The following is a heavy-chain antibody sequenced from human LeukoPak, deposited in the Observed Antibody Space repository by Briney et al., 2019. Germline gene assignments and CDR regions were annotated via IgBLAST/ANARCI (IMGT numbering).Heavy chain of an antibody. CDR3: AHDYSNY. CDR2: IYSGGST. D-gene: IGHD4-11*01. Sequence: GGSLRLSCAASGFTVSSNYMSWVRQAPGKGLEWVSVIYSGGSTYYADSLKGRFTISKDNSKNTQYLQMNSLRAEDTAVYYCAHDYSNYWGQGTLVTVSS. CDR1: GFTVSSNY. V-gene: IGHV3-53*01. J-gene: IGHJ4*02.